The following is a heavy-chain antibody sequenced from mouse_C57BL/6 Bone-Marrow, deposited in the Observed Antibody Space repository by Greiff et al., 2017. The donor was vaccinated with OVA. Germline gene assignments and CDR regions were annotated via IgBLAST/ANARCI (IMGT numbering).Heavy chain of an antibody. J-gene: IGHJ1*03. CDR1: GFTFSSYG. CDR3: ARHSSIIARGYFDV. V-gene: IGHV5-6*02. D-gene: IGHD2-3*01. Sequence: DVKLVESGGDLVKPGGSLKLSCAASGFTFSSYGMSWVRQTPDKRLEWVATISSGGSYTYYPDSVKGRFTISRDNAKNTLYLQMSSLKSEDTAMYYCARHSSIIARGYFDVWGTGTTVTVSS. CDR2: ISSGGSYT.